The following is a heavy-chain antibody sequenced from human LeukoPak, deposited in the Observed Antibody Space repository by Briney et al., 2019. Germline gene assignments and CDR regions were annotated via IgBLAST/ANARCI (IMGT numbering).Heavy chain of an antibody. CDR3: ARERTALDAFDI. D-gene: IGHD1-1*01. J-gene: IGHJ3*02. CDR2: INPSGGTT. Sequence: ASVKVSCKASGYTFTSYHMHWVRQAPGQGLEWMGIINPSGGTTNYAQKFRGRVTMTRDMSTSTVYMELSSLRSEDTAVYYCARERTALDAFDIWGQGTMVTVSS. CDR1: GYTFTSYH. V-gene: IGHV1-46*01.